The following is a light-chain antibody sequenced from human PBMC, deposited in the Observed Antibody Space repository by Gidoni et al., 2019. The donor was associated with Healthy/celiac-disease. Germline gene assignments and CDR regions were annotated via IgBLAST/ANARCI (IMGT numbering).Light chain of an antibody. V-gene: IGKV3-20*01. CDR3: QQYSRSPLT. Sequence: ESVLTQSPGTLSLSPGERATHSCRASQSVSSSYLAWYQQKPGQAPRLLIYGASSRATGIPDSFSGSGSGTDLTITISRLEAEDLAVYCCQQYSRSPLTFGGGTKVEIK. CDR2: GAS. J-gene: IGKJ4*01. CDR1: QSVSSSY.